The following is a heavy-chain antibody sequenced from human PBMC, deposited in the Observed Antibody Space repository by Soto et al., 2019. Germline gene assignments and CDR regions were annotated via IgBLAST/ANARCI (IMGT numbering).Heavy chain of an antibody. J-gene: IGHJ6*02. CDR3: ARDPEHLYEEGYYYGMDV. CDR1: GGSISSGGYY. CDR2: IYYSGST. V-gene: IGHV4-31*03. Sequence: SETLSLTCTVSGGSISSGGYYWSWIRQHPGKGLEWIGYIYYSGSTYYNPSLKSRVTISVDTSKNQFSLKLSSVTAADTAVYYCARDPEHLYEEGYYYGMDVWCQGTTVT. D-gene: IGHD5-12*01.